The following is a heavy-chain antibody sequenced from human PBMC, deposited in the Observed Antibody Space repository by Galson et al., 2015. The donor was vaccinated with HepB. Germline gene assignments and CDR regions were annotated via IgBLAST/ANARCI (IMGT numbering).Heavy chain of an antibody. CDR2: IYSGGST. CDR1: GFTVSSNY. D-gene: IGHD6-13*01. V-gene: IGHV3-53*01. CDR3: ARGYSRRWYSGLGY. J-gene: IGHJ4*02. Sequence: SLRLSCAASGFTVSSNYMTWVRQAPGKGLEWVSVIYSGGSTDYADSVGGRFTLSRDNSKNTLYLQMNSLRAEDTAVYYCARGYSRRWYSGLGYWGQGALVTVSS.